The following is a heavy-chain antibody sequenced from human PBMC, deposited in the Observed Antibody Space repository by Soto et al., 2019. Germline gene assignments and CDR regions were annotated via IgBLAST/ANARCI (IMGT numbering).Heavy chain of an antibody. CDR1: GGSISSGGYY. Sequence: SETLSLTCSVSGGSISSGGYYWSWIRQPPGKGLEWIGHIYYSGSTYYNPSLKSRVTISVDTSKNQFSLKLSSVTAADTAVYYCAREMAAPPQYFDSWGQITLVTVSS. D-gene: IGHD2-15*01. V-gene: IGHV4-30-4*01. J-gene: IGHJ4*02. CDR3: AREMAAPPQYFDS. CDR2: IYYSGST.